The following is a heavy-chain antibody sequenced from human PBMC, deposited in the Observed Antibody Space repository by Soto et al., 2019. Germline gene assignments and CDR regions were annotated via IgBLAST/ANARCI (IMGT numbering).Heavy chain of an antibody. J-gene: IGHJ4*02. CDR3: ARGSDGSGWDGGYDDY. D-gene: IGHD6-19*01. Sequence: GGSLRLSCAASGFSFSNYWMSWVRQAPGKGLEWVANIEQDGSEKYYVDSVKGRFTVSRDNAKNSLSLQMNSLRAEDTAVYYCARGSDGSGWDGGYDDYWGQGTLVTVSS. CDR2: IEQDGSEK. V-gene: IGHV3-7*01. CDR1: GFSFSNYW.